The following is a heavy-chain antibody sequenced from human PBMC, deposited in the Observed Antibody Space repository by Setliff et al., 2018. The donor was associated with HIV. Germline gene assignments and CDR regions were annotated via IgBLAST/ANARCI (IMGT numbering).Heavy chain of an antibody. CDR2: VNHRGTI. V-gene: IGHV4-34*01. D-gene: IGHD3-22*01. CDR1: GGSFNGYY. J-gene: IGHJ5*02. Sequence: SETLSLTCAVYGGSFNGYYWTWIRQSPGKGLEWIGEVNHRGTINYNQSLKNRVIISVDTAKNQFSLNMISMTAADTAVYYCASRVYYYDSSGYLREEGFDPWGQGTLVTVSS. CDR3: ASRVYYYDSSGYLREEGFDP.